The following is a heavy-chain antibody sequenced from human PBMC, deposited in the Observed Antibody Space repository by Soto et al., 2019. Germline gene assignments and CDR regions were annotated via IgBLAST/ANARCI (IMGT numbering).Heavy chain of an antibody. J-gene: IGHJ6*02. V-gene: IGHV1-18*04. CDR2: ISAYNGNT. CDR3: AREGAYGGGAGPFYYYYYGMDV. Sequence: ASGKVSCKASGYTFTSYGISWVRQAPGQGLEWMGWISAYNGNTNYAQKLQGRVTMTTDTSTSTAYMELRSLRSDDTAVYYCAREGAYGGGAGPFYYYYYGMDVWGQGTTVTVSS. CDR1: GYTFTSYG. D-gene: IGHD3-16*01.